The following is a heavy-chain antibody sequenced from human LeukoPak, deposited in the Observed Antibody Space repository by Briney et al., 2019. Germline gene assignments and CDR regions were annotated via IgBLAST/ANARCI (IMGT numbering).Heavy chain of an antibody. CDR2: ISSSGSIM. J-gene: IGHJ3*02. D-gene: IGHD6-13*01. Sequence: GGSLRLSCAASGFTFSDYYMSWIRQAPGKGLEWISYISSSGSIMYNADSVKGRFTISRDNAKNSLYLQLDSLRAEDTAVYYCANLGDSSSWTDDDAFDIWGQGTMVTVSS. V-gene: IGHV3-11*01. CDR1: GFTFSDYY. CDR3: ANLGDSSSWTDDDAFDI.